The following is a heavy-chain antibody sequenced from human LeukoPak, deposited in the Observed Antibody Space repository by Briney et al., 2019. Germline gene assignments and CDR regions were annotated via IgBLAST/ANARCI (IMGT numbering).Heavy chain of an antibody. V-gene: IGHV1-2*02. D-gene: IGHD5-24*01. Sequence: ASVKVSCKASGYTFTAYYMHWVRQAPGQGLEWMGWINPNSGGTNFAQKFQGRVAMTRDTSISTAYMDLSRLRSDDTAVYYCARVRDGNTVDFDYWGQGTLVTVSS. CDR3: ARVRDGNTVDFDY. CDR1: GYTFTAYY. J-gene: IGHJ4*02. CDR2: INPNSGGT.